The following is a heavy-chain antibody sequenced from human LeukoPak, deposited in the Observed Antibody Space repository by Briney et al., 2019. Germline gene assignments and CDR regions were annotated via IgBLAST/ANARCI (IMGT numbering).Heavy chain of an antibody. CDR2: IYWDDDK. D-gene: IGHD1-20*01. V-gene: IGHV2-5*02. J-gene: IGHJ4*02. Sequence: SGPTLVKPTQTLTLTCTFSGFSLSTNGVGVGWIRQPPGKALEWLALIYWDDDKRYSPSLKSRLTITKDTSKNQVVLTMTNMYPVDTATYYCAHRGRITGTSGGYFDYWGQGTLVTVSS. CDR3: AHRGRITGTSGGYFDY. CDR1: GFSLSTNGVG.